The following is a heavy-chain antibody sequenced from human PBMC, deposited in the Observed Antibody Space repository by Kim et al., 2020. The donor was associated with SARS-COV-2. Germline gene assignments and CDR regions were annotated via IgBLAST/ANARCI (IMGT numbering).Heavy chain of an antibody. D-gene: IGHD6-13*01. Sequence: ASVKVSCKASGYPFRSYGVTWVRQVPGLGFQWMGWISAYNGNTKYAEQFRDRVTMTTDTSTSTAHMEIRSLKSDDTAMYYCARAPNLAIATAIDHWGQGTLVTVSS. CDR2: ISAYNGNT. J-gene: IGHJ4*02. CDR3: ARAPNLAIATAIDH. V-gene: IGHV1-18*04. CDR1: GYPFRSYG.